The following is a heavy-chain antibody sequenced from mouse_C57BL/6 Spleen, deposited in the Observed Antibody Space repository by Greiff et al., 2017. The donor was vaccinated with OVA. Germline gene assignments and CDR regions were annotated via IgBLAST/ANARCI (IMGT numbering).Heavy chain of an antibody. CDR2: ISYDGSN. Sequence: EVHLVESGPGLVKPSQSLSLTCSVTGYSITSGYYWNWIRQFPGNKLEWMGYISYDGSNNYNPSLKNRISITRDTSKNQFFLKLNSVTTEDTATYYCARATGTGGYFDYWGQGTTLTVSS. CDR3: ARATGTGGYFDY. CDR1: GYSITSGYY. J-gene: IGHJ2*01. D-gene: IGHD4-1*02. V-gene: IGHV3-6*01.